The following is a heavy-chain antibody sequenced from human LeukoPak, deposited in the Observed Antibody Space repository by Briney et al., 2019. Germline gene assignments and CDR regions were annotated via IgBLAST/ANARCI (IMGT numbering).Heavy chain of an antibody. Sequence: GGSLRLSCAASGFTFSSYWMSWVRQAPGKGLEWVANIKQDGSAKYYVDSVKGRFTISRDNAKNSLCLRMNSLRAEDTAVYYCARVVYSSSWPTYYYYGMDVWGQGTTVTVSS. D-gene: IGHD6-13*01. CDR3: ARVVYSSSWPTYYYYGMDV. J-gene: IGHJ6*02. V-gene: IGHV3-7*03. CDR2: IKQDGSAK. CDR1: GFTFSSYW.